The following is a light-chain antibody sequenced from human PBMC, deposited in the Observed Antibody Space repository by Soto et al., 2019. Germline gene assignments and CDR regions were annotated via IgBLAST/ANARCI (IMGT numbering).Light chain of an antibody. J-gene: IGKJ5*01. Sequence: EIVMTQSPLTLPVTHGGPASISCMSSQRLLYTNTYNYLDWYVQKPGQSPQLLIYFGSNRDPGAPDRFSGSGSGTDFTLNINRVEAEDVGTYYCMQALQSLTCGQGTRLEIK. V-gene: IGKV2-28*01. CDR2: FGS. CDR1: QRLLYTNTYNY. CDR3: MQALQSLT.